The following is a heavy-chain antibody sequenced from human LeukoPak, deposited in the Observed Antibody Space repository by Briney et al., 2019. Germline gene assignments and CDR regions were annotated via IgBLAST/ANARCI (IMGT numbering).Heavy chain of an antibody. D-gene: IGHD1-26*01. CDR2: VLHGGAT. Sequence: PSETLSLTCTVSGCSISSPISYWRWIPHPPGKALVCIATVLHGGATFYSPTLEGRLTISIDTSTNQFSLKMTSKTAADTAVYYCARRIVGVIDAFDYWGQGALVTVSS. CDR3: ARRIVGVIDAFDY. J-gene: IGHJ4*02. V-gene: IGHV4-39*01. CDR1: GCSISSPISY.